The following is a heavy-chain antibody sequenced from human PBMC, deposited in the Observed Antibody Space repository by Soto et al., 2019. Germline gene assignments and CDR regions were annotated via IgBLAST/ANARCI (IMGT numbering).Heavy chain of an antibody. J-gene: IGHJ6*02. V-gene: IGHV2-70*17. CDR2: IDWDDDK. CDR1: GFSLTTSGMC. D-gene: IGHD3-3*02. CDR3: ARIVSVRGISVFSASYYYALDV. Sequence: SGPTLVNPTQTLTLTCTFSGFSLTTSGMCVTWIRQPPGKALEWLAYIDWDDDKFYSTSLRTRLTISKDTSKNQVVLTLTNVDPVDTDTYYCARIVSVRGISVFSASYYYALDVWGQGTTVTVSS.